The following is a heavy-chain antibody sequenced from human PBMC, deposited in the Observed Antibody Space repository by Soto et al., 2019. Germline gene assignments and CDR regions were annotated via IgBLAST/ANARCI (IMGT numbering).Heavy chain of an antibody. V-gene: IGHV1-18*01. CDR1: GYTFTSYG. CDR3: AREGSIAAAGSNWFDP. J-gene: IGHJ5*02. CDR2: ISAYNGNT. D-gene: IGHD6-13*01. Sequence: GASVKVSCKASGYTFTSYGISWVRQAPGQGLEWMGWISAYNGNTNYAQKLQGRVTMTTDTSTSTAYMELRSLRSDDTAVYYCAREGSIAAAGSNWFDPWGQGTLVTVSS.